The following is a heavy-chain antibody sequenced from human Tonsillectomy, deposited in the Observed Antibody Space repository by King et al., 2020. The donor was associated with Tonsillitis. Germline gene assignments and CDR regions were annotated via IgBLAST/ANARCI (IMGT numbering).Heavy chain of an antibody. J-gene: IGHJ5*02. CDR3: ARGVQYYDFLSGYCWFDP. Sequence: QLQESGPGLVKPSGTLSLTCAVSGGSISSSNWWSWVRQPPGKGLEWIGEIYHSGSTNYNPSLKSRVTISVDKSKNQFSLKLSSVTAADTAVYYCARGVQYYDFLSGYCWFDPWGQGTLVTVSS. CDR1: GGSISSSNW. D-gene: IGHD3-3*01. V-gene: IGHV4-4*02. CDR2: IYHSGST.